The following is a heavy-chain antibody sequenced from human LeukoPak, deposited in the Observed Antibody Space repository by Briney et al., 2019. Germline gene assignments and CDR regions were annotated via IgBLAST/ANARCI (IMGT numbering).Heavy chain of an antibody. CDR3: ARGGFWVFDY. J-gene: IGHJ4*02. CDR2: IYYSGST. V-gene: IGHV4-59*11. Sequence: PSETLSLTCTVSGGSISSHYWSWIRQPPGRGLEWIGYIYYSGSTYYNPSLKSRVTISVDTSKNQFSLKLSSVTAADTAVYYCARGGFWVFDYWGQGTLVTVSS. D-gene: IGHD3-16*01. CDR1: GGSISSHY.